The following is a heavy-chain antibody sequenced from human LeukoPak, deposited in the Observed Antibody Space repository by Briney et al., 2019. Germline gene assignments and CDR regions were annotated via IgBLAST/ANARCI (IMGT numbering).Heavy chain of an antibody. D-gene: IGHD3-22*01. CDR1: GYTFTSYG. V-gene: IGHV1-2*06. CDR2: INPNSGGT. CDR3: ARGPYYYDSSGTYYFDY. Sequence: ASVKVSCKASGYTFTSYGISWVRQAPGQGLEWMGRINPNSGGTNYAQKFQGRVTMTRDTSISTAYMELSRLRSDDTAVYYCARGPYYYDSSGTYYFDYWGQGTLVTVSS. J-gene: IGHJ4*02.